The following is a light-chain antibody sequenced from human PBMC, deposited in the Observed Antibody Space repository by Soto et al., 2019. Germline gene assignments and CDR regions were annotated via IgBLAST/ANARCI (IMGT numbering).Light chain of an antibody. J-gene: IGKJ3*01. CDR2: DAS. V-gene: IGKV3-11*01. Sequence: TQSPATLSVSPGEGATLSCRASQSVSSYLAWYQQKPGQAPRLLIYDASNRATGIPARFSGSGSGTDFTLTISSLEPEDFAVYYCQQRSNWPRLFTFGPGTKVDIK. CDR1: QSVSSY. CDR3: QQRSNWPRLFT.